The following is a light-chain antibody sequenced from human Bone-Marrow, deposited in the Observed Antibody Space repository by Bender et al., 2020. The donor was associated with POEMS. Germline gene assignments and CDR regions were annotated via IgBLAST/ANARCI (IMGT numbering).Light chain of an antibody. CDR2: EVN. CDR1: SSDVGSYDV. V-gene: IGLV2-14*02. Sequence: QSALTQPASVSGSPGQSITISCTGTSSDVGSYDVVSWYQHHPGEAPRLIIYEVNKRPSGVPDRFSGSKSGNTASLTISGLQAEDEGDYYCSSYTSSSTRVFGGGTKLTVL. J-gene: IGLJ2*01. CDR3: SSYTSSSTRV.